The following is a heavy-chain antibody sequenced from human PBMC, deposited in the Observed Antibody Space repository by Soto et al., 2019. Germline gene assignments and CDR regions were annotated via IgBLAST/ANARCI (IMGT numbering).Heavy chain of an antibody. D-gene: IGHD5-18*01. Sequence: EVQLVESGGGLVKPGGSLRLSCAASGFTFSSYSMNWVRKAPGKGLEWVSSISSSSSYIYYADSVKGRFTISRDNAKNSLSLQMKSLSAEDTAVYYCARDQPGYSYGYGLGYWGQGTLVTVSS. CDR2: ISSSSSYI. CDR1: GFTFSSYS. J-gene: IGHJ4*02. V-gene: IGHV3-21*01. CDR3: ARDQPGYSYGYGLGY.